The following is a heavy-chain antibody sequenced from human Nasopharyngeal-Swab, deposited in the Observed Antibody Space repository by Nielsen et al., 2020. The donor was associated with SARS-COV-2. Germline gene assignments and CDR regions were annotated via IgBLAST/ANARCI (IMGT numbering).Heavy chain of an antibody. CDR1: GFTFSSYD. D-gene: IGHD2-8*01. Sequence: GESLKISCAASGFTFSSYDMHWVRQVTVKGLEWVSSIGTEGDTHYPDSVKGRFTISRDNSKSMLYLQMDSLRAEDTAVHYCATARYCTMMSCVTFYYYMDVWGQGTTVTVSS. V-gene: IGHV3-13*01. CDR2: IGTEGDT. CDR3: ATARYCTMMSCVTFYYYMDV. J-gene: IGHJ6*03.